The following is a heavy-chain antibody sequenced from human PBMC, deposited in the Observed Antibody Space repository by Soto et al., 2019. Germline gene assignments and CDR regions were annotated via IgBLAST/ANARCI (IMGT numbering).Heavy chain of an antibody. V-gene: IGHV4-30-4*01. CDR1: GGSISSGDYY. CDR3: ARVSGYDSGWFDP. Sequence: PSETLSLTCTVSGGSISSGDYYWIWIRQPPGKGLEWIGYIYYSGSTYYNPSLKSRVTISVDTSKNQFSLKLSSVTAADTAVYYCARVSGYDSGWFDPWGQGTLVTVSS. D-gene: IGHD5-12*01. CDR2: IYYSGST. J-gene: IGHJ5*02.